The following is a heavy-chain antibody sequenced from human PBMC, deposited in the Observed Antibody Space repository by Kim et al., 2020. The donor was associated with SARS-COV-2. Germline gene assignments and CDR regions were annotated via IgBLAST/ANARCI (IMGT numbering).Heavy chain of an antibody. CDR2: ISAYNGNT. CDR1: GYTFTSYG. J-gene: IGHJ6*02. V-gene: IGHV1-18*04. D-gene: IGHD3-22*01. CDR3: ARESYYYDSSGYYLNHYYYYGMDV. Sequence: ASVKVSCKASGYTFTSYGISWVRQAPGQGLEWMGWISAYNGNTNYAQKLQGRVTMTTDTSTSTAYMELRSLRSDDTAVYYCARESYYYDSSGYYLNHYYYYGMDVWGQGTTVTVSS.